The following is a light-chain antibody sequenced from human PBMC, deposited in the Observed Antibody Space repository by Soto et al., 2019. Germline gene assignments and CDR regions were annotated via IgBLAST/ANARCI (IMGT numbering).Light chain of an antibody. V-gene: IGKV3-20*01. CDR2: GAS. Sequence: EIVLTQSPGTLSLSPGERATLSCRASQSVSSNYLAWYQRKPGQAPRLLIYGASSWAIDIPNMFSGSGSGTDFTLTITRLEPEDFAVYYCQQYGSSPPTFGQGTKVEI. CDR3: QQYGSSPPT. CDR1: QSVSSNY. J-gene: IGKJ1*01.